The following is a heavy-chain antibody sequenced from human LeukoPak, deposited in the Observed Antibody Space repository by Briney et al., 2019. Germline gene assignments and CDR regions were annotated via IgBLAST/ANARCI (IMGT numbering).Heavy chain of an antibody. CDR1: GGSISSTTYY. CDR3: ARYVVYGSGKYYFDY. V-gene: IGHV4-39*01. D-gene: IGHD3-10*01. Sequence: SETLSLTCSVSGGSISSTTYYWGWIRQPPGKGLEWIGSMSFIGSTYYNPSLKSRVTISVDTSENQFSLKLSSVTAADTAVYYCARYVVYGSGKYYFDYWGQGTLVTVSS. J-gene: IGHJ4*02. CDR2: MSFIGST.